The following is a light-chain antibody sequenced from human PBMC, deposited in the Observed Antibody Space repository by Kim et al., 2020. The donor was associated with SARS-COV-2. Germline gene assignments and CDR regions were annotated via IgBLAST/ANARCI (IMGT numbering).Light chain of an antibody. CDR3: QKYNTAPLT. CDR1: QGIGTY. CDR2: AAS. V-gene: IGKV1-27*01. Sequence: ASVGDRVTISCRASQGIGTYLAWYQQKPGKVPRLLIYAASSLQSGVPSRVSGSGSGTDFTLTITSLQPEDLATYYCQKYNTAPLTFGQGTRLEIK. J-gene: IGKJ5*01.